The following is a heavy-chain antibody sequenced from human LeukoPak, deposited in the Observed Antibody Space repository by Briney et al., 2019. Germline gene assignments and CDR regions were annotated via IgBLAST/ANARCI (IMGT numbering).Heavy chain of an antibody. D-gene: IGHD6-13*01. CDR2: IKQDGNEK. J-gene: IGHJ6*02. CDR1: GFTFSSYW. Sequence: GGSLRLSCAASGFTFSSYWMTWVRQAPGKGLEWVANIKQDGNEKDYVDSVKGRFTISRDNAKNSLYLQMNSLRAEDTAVYYCARDGYSSSWYVFYYGMDVWGQGTTVTVSS. V-gene: IGHV3-7*01. CDR3: ARDGYSSSWYVFYYGMDV.